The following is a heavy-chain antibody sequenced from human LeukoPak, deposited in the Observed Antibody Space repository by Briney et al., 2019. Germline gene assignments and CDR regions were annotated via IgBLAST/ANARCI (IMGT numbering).Heavy chain of an antibody. CDR1: GYSFITYW. CDR2: IYPGDSDT. Sequence: GESLKISCKGSGYSFITYWIGWVRQMPGKGLEWMGIIYPGDSDTRYSPSCQGQITISADKSISTTYLQWSSLKASDTAMYYCARLRGTVVVVLATLSFDYWGQGTLVTVSS. V-gene: IGHV5-51*01. CDR3: ARLRGTVVVVLATLSFDY. D-gene: IGHD2-15*01. J-gene: IGHJ4*02.